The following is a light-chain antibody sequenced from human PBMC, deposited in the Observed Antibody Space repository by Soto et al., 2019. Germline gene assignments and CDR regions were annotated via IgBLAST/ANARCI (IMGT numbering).Light chain of an antibody. Sequence: EIVITQSPSTLSVSPGARATLSCRASQSVSSNLAWYQQKPGQAPRLLIYGASTRATGITARFSCSGSGTEVTLTISSLQSEYFAVYYCQQYNNWPPGTFGQGTKVEIK. CDR3: QQYNNWPPGT. J-gene: IGKJ1*01. V-gene: IGKV3-15*01. CDR2: GAS. CDR1: QSVSSN.